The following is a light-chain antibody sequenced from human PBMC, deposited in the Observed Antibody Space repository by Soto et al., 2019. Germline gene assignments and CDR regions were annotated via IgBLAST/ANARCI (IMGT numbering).Light chain of an antibody. V-gene: IGKV1-9*01. J-gene: IGKJ2*01. CDR1: QGINIF. CDR3: QQRNSYPRT. Sequence: DIQMYQSPSTLSASVGDRVTITCRASQGINIFLAWFQQKPGKAPNLLISAASTLQSGVPSRFSGSGSETEFTLTITSLQPEDSATYYCQQRNSYPRTFGQGTKVDIK. CDR2: AAS.